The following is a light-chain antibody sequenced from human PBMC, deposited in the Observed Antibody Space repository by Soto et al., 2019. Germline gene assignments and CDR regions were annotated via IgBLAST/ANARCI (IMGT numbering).Light chain of an antibody. CDR1: SSNIGAGYD. CDR2: GNN. CDR3: AAWDDSLSGWV. J-gene: IGLJ3*02. V-gene: IGLV1-40*01. Sequence: QSVLTQPPSVSGAPGQRVTISCTGSSSNIGAGYDVHWYQQLPGTAPKLLIYGNNQRPSGVPDRFSGSKSGTSASLAISGLQSEDESDYYCAAWDDSLSGWVFGGGTQLTVL.